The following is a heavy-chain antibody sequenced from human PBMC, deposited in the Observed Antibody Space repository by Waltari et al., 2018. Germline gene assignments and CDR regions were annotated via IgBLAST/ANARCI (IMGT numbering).Heavy chain of an antibody. V-gene: IGHV3-30-3*01. CDR3: AAAAGEAFDI. CDR2: ISYDGSNK. CDR1: GFTFSSYA. Sequence: QVQLVESGGGVVQPGRSLRLSCAASGFTFSSYAMHWVRQAPGKGLEGVAVISYDGSNKYYADSVKGRFTISRDNSKNTLYLQMNSLRAEDTAVYYCAAAAGEAFDIWGQGTMVTVSS. D-gene: IGHD6-13*01. J-gene: IGHJ3*02.